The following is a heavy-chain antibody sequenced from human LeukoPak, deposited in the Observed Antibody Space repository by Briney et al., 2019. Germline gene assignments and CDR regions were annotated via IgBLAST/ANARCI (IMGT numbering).Heavy chain of an antibody. J-gene: IGHJ6*02. V-gene: IGHV3-30*03. CDR3: ASPVASDYYGMDV. Sequence: GGSLRLSCAASGFTFSSYGMHWVRQAPGKGLEWVAVISYDGSNKYYADSVKGRFTISRDNSKNTLYLQMNSLRAEDTAVYYCASPVASDYYGMDVWGQGTTVTVSS. CDR1: GFTFSSYG. D-gene: IGHD4-23*01. CDR2: ISYDGSNK.